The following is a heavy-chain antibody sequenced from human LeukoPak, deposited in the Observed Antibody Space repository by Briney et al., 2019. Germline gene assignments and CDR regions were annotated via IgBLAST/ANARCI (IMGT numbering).Heavy chain of an antibody. D-gene: IGHD6-13*01. CDR2: IYHSGST. V-gene: IGHV4-34*01. CDR3: GRGSRIYSSRVDY. CDR1: GGSFSRYY. Sequence: PSETLSLTCAVYGGSFSRYYSTWIRQPPGKGLEWIAEIYHSGSTNYNPSLKSRVTISVDTSKNQFSLKLSSVTAADTVVYYCGRGSRIYSSRVDYWGQGTLVTVSS. J-gene: IGHJ4*02.